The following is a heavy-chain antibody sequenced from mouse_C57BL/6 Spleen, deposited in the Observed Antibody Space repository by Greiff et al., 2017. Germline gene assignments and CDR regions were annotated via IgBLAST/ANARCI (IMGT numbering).Heavy chain of an antibody. D-gene: IGHD3-2*02. CDR2: INYDGSST. Sequence: EVKVVESEGGLVQPGSSMKLSCTASGFTFSDYYMAWVRQVPEKGLEWVANINYDGSSTYYLDSLKSRFIISRDNAKNNLYLQMSSLKSEDTATYYCARDRDSSGYVDAMDYWGQGTSVTVSS. CDR3: ARDRDSSGYVDAMDY. CDR1: GFTFSDYY. J-gene: IGHJ4*01. V-gene: IGHV5-16*01.